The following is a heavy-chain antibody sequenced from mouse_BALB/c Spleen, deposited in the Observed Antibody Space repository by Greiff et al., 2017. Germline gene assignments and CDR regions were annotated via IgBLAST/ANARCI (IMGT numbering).Heavy chain of an antibody. CDR3: ARGYGNYAMDY. CDR2: IYPGNGAT. CDR1: GYTFTSYN. Sequence: QVQLQQPGAELVKPGASVKMSCTASGYTFTSYNMHWVQQTPGQGLEWIGAIYPGNGATSYNKKFNGKATLTADKATSTAYMQLSSLTSEDSAVYYCARGYGNYAMDYWGQGTSVTVSS. J-gene: IGHJ4*01. D-gene: IGHD2-10*02. V-gene: IGHV1-12*01.